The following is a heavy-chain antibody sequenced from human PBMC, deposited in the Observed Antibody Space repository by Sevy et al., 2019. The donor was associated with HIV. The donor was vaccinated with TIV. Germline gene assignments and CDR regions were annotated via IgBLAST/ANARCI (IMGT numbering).Heavy chain of an antibody. CDR3: ARVQSNYDILTGYPMGYWYFDL. CDR1: GFTVSSNY. CDR2: IYSGGST. Sequence: GGSLRLSCAASGFTVSSNYMSWVRQAPGKGLEWVSVIYSGGSTYYADSVKGRFTISKDNSKNTLYLQMNSLRAEDTAVYYCARVQSNYDILTGYPMGYWYFDLWGRGTLVTVSS. D-gene: IGHD3-9*01. V-gene: IGHV3-53*01. J-gene: IGHJ2*01.